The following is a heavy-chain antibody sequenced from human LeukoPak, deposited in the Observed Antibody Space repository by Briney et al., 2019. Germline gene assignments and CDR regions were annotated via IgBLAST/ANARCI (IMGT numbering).Heavy chain of an antibody. D-gene: IGHD2-15*01. J-gene: IGHJ4*02. CDR3: ASYCRRGTCYLGFDY. Sequence: PSETLSLTCTVSGGSISSSSYYWGWVRQPPGKGLEWIGSIHYSGSTYYNPSLKSRLTMSVDTSKNQFSLKLSSVTAADTAVYYCASYCRRGTCYLGFDYWGQGTLVTVSS. V-gene: IGHV4-39*01. CDR1: GGSISSSSYY. CDR2: IHYSGST.